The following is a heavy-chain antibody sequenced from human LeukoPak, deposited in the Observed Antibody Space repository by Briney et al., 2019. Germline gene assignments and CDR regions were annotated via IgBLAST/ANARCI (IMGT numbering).Heavy chain of an antibody. J-gene: IGHJ4*02. V-gene: IGHV4-59*01. Sequence: SETLSLTCTVSGGSISSSYWDWIRQPPGKGLEWIGFIYYSGSANYNPSLKSRVTMSVDMSKNQFSLKLSSVTAADTAFYYCARDRDSSGWVDYWGQGALVTVSS. CDR1: GGSISSSY. CDR2: IYYSGSA. D-gene: IGHD6-19*01. CDR3: ARDRDSSGWVDY.